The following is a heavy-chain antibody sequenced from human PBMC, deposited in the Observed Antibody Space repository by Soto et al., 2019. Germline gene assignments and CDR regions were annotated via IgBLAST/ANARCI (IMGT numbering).Heavy chain of an antibody. CDR2: IYYSGST. Sequence: PSETLSLTCTVSGGSISSYYWSWIRQPPGKGLEWIGYIYYSGSTNYNPSLKSRVTTSVDTSKNQFSLKLSSVTATDTAVYYCARRNGLASDFDPWGQGTLVTVSS. CDR3: ARRNGLASDFDP. V-gene: IGHV4-59*08. D-gene: IGHD6-13*01. J-gene: IGHJ5*02. CDR1: GGSISSYY.